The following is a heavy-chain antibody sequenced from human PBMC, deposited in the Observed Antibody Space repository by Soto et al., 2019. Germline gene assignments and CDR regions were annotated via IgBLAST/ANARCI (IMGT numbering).Heavy chain of an antibody. J-gene: IGHJ6*03. Sequence: LSLTCAASGFTFSSYNMNWVRQAPGKGLEWVSYISSSTETIYYADSVKGRFTISRGNAKNSLYLQMNSLRADDTAVYYCARGTGYYYYYMDVWGKGTTVTVSS. V-gene: IGHV3-48*01. CDR2: ISSSTETI. CDR3: ARGTGYYYYYMDV. CDR1: GFTFSSYN.